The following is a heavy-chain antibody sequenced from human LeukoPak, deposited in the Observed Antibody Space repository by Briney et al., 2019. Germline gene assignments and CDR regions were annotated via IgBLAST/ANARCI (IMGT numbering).Heavy chain of an antibody. CDR3: ARGYDY. J-gene: IGHJ4*02. Sequence: SETLSLTCSVSGGSISGSHYYWAWLRQPPGKGLEWIAIINYSGNRYYNPSLRSRATISVDTSTNQFSLNLNSVTAEETAVYYCARGYDYWGQGTLVTVPS. CDR1: GGSISGSHYY. CDR2: INYSGNR. D-gene: IGHD3-22*01. V-gene: IGHV4-39*01.